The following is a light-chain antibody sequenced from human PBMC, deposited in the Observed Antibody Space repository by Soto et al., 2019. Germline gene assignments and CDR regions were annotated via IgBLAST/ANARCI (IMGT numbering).Light chain of an antibody. Sequence: EVVLTQSPGTLSLSPGESATLSCRASQSVSSSYLAWYQQKPGQAPRPLIYGASSRATGIPDRFSGSGSGTDFTLTMSRLEPEDFAVYDCQQYGSPPRRFGQGPKVDIK. CDR1: QSVSSSY. CDR2: GAS. V-gene: IGKV3-20*01. CDR3: QQYGSPPRR. J-gene: IGKJ1*01.